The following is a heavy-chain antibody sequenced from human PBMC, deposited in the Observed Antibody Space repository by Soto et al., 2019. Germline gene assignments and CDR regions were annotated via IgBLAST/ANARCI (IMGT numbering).Heavy chain of an antibody. V-gene: IGHV3-23*01. Sequence: GGSLRISCAASGFTFSNYAWTWVRQAPGKGLEWVSVIIGSGDSAYYADSVKGRVTVSRDNSKNTVYLEMNSLRAEDTAVYYCAKGRSGSGISSYFEYWGPGTLVTVSS. D-gene: IGHD3-10*01. CDR1: GFTFSNYA. J-gene: IGHJ4*02. CDR2: IIGSGDSA. CDR3: AKGRSGSGISSYFEY.